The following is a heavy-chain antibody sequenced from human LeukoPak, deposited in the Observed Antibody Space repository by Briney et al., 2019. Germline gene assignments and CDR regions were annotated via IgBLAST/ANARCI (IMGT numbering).Heavy chain of an antibody. CDR3: ARASAYDSSGYYSELKYWYFDL. V-gene: IGHV4-34*01. CDR1: GGSFSGYY. J-gene: IGHJ2*01. D-gene: IGHD3-22*01. CDR2: INHSGST. Sequence: PSETLSLTCAVYGGSFSGYYWSWIRQPPGKGLEWIGEINHSGSTNYNPSLKSRVTISVDTSKNQFSLKLSSVTAADTAVYYCARASAYDSSGYYSELKYWYFDLWGRGTLVTVSS.